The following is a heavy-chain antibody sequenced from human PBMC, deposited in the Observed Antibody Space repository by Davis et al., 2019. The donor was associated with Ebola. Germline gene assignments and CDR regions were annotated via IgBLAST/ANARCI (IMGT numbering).Heavy chain of an antibody. CDR3: AKAQFPTTSDH. CDR2: VHGGNGNT. J-gene: IGHJ4*02. D-gene: IGHD1-1*01. Sequence: ASVTVSCKASGYTFTNYAIHWVRQAPGQRLEWMGWVHGGNGNTKYSQRFQGRVTITTDTSASTVYLDLTSLRSDDTAVYYCAKAQFPTTSDHWGQGTLVTVSS. CDR1: GYTFTNYA. V-gene: IGHV1-3*01.